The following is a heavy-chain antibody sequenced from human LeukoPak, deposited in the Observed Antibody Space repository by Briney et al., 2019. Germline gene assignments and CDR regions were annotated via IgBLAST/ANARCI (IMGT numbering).Heavy chain of an antibody. V-gene: IGHV3-48*03. D-gene: IGHD1-20*01. Sequence: GGSLRLPCAASGFTFSSHEMNWVRQAPGKGLEWVSYISGSGSTIYYTDSVKGRFTISRDNAKYSLYLQMNSLRAEDTAVYYCVRDPGITGTSYWGQGTLVTVSS. CDR3: VRDPGITGTSY. CDR1: GFTFSSHE. CDR2: ISGSGSTI. J-gene: IGHJ4*02.